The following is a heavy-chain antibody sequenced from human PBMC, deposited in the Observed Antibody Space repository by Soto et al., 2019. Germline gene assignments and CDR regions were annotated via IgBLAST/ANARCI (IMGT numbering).Heavy chain of an antibody. CDR2: ISAYNGST. V-gene: IGHV1-18*04. D-gene: IGHD6-13*01. CDR3: ARERAEQQLVRGDWFDP. CDR1: GYTFTSYG. J-gene: IGHJ5*02. Sequence: ASVKVSCKASGYTFTSYGISWVRQAPGQGLEWMGWISAYNGSTSYAQKFQGRVTMTGDTSTSTVYMELSSLRSEDTAVYYCARERAEQQLVRGDWFDPWGQGTLVTVSS.